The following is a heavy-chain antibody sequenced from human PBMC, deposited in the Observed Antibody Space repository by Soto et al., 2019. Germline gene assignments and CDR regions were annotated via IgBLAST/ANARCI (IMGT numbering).Heavy chain of an antibody. D-gene: IGHD2-2*01. CDR3: AGRCDGTNCLAHFDY. J-gene: IGHJ4*02. CDR2: IIPIFGTP. Sequence: QVQLVQSGAEVKKPGSSVKVSCRASGGTFNNYVINWVRQAPGQGLEWMAGIIPIFGTPNYAQKFQGRVTITADKSTSTAYMELNSLRSEDTAVYYCAGRCDGTNCLAHFDYWVQGTLVIVSS. V-gene: IGHV1-69*06. CDR1: GGTFNNYV.